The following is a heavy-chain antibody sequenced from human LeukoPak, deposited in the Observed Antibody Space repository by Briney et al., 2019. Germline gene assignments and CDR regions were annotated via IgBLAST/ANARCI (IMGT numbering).Heavy chain of an antibody. CDR1: GGSFSGYY. Sequence: SETLSLTCAVYGGSFSGYYWSWIRQPPGKGLEWIGEINHSGSTNYNPSLKSRVTISVDTSKDQFSLKLSSVTAADTAVYYCARVTPTYYDFWSGYWNYYYYYMDVWGKGTTVTVSS. V-gene: IGHV4-34*01. CDR3: ARVTPTYYDFWSGYWNYYYYYMDV. J-gene: IGHJ6*03. D-gene: IGHD3-3*01. CDR2: INHSGST.